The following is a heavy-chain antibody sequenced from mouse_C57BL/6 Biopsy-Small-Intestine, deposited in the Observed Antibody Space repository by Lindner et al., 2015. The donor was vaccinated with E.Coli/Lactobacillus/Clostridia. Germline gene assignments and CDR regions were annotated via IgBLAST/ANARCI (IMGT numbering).Heavy chain of an antibody. CDR1: GYAFTNYL. J-gene: IGHJ4*01. V-gene: IGHV1-54*01. CDR2: IYPGDGDT. Sequence: VQLQESGAELVRPGTSVKVSCKASGYAFTNYLIEWVKQRPGQGLEWIGQIYPGDGDTNYNGKFKGKATLTADKSSSTAYMQLSSLTSEDSAVYFCAGYYYAMDYVGSRNLSHRLL. CDR3: AGYYYAMDY.